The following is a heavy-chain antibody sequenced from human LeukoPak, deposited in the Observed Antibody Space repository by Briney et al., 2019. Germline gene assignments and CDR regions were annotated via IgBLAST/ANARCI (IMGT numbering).Heavy chain of an antibody. CDR2: IRSKSYGGTT. D-gene: IGHD6-19*01. Sequence: GGSLRLSCTASGFTFGEYAMSWVRQAPGKGLEGVGFIRSKSYGGTTEYAASVKGRFTISRDDSKSIAYLKMNSLKTEDTAVYYCTRDSSGPDAFDIWGQGTMATVSS. V-gene: IGHV3-49*04. CDR1: GFTFGEYA. J-gene: IGHJ3*02. CDR3: TRDSSGPDAFDI.